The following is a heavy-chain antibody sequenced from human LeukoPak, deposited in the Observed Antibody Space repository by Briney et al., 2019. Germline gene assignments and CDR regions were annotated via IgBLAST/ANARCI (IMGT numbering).Heavy chain of an antibody. V-gene: IGHV1-58*02. CDR1: GFTFTSSA. J-gene: IGHJ3*02. D-gene: IGHD6-19*01. CDR3: AAFYSAVAGPNAFDI. Sequence: SVRVSCTASGFTFTSSAMQWVRQARGQRLEWIGWIVVGSGNTNYAQKFQERVTITRDMSTSTAYMELSSLRSEDTAVYYCAAFYSAVAGPNAFDIWGQGTMVTVSS. CDR2: IVVGSGNT.